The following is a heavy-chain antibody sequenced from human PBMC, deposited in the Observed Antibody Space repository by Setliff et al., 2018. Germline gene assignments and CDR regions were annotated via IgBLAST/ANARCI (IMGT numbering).Heavy chain of an antibody. J-gene: IGHJ3*02. CDR3: TRDFLGATASFDI. D-gene: IGHD3-3*01. CDR2: INPDNGNR. V-gene: IGHV1-3*01. CDR1: GFTLTSYP. Sequence: ASVKVSCKASGFTLTSYPIHWVRQAPGQRLEWMGWINPDNGNRKYSQRFQGRVTITRDTSASTVFLELSTLRSEDTAVYYRTRDFLGATASFDIWGQGTMVTVSS.